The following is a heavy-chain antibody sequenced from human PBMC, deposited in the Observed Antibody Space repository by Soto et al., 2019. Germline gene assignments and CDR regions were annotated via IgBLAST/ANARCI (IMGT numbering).Heavy chain of an antibody. CDR3: ARDDEPTYYDSSGYILGI. CDR1: GFTFSSYA. D-gene: IGHD3-22*01. V-gene: IGHV3-30-3*01. CDR2: ISYDGSNK. Sequence: QVQLVESGGGVVQPGRSLRLSCAASGFTFSSYAMHWVRQAPGKGLEWVAVISYDGSNKYYADSVKGRFPISRDNSKNTLYLQMHSLRAEDTAVYYCARDDEPTYYDSSGYILGIWGHGTRVTVSS. J-gene: IGHJ3*02.